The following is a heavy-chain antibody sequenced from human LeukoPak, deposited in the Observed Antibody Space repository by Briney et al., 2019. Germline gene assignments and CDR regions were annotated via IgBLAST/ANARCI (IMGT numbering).Heavy chain of an antibody. D-gene: IGHD2-15*01. CDR3: AKVMVVVAATPYYGMDV. CDR1: GFTFSSYA. Sequence: GGSLRLSCAASGFTFSSYAMSWVRQAPGKGLESVSAISGSGGSTYYADSVKGRFTISRDNSKNTLYLQMNSLRAEDTAVYYCAKVMVVVAATPYYGMDVWGQGTTVTVSS. V-gene: IGHV3-23*01. CDR2: ISGSGGST. J-gene: IGHJ6*02.